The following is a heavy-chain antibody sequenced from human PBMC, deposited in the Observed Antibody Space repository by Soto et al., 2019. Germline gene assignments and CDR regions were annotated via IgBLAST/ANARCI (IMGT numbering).Heavy chain of an antibody. CDR2: INHTGST. D-gene: IGHD4-17*01. Sequence: QVQLRQWGAGLLKPSETLSLTCAVYGESFSGYYWTWIRQPPGRGLEWIGEINHTGSTSYNPSIKSRVTLPVDTSKAQFSLGPPPVTAADTVVCCGARPITAVNPSLAYWGRGTLVSVS. CDR1: GESFSGYY. V-gene: IGHV4-34*01. J-gene: IGHJ4*02. CDR3: ARPITAVNPSLAY.